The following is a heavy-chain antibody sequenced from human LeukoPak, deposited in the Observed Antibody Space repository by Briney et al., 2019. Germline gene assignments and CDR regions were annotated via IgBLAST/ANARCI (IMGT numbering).Heavy chain of an antibody. V-gene: IGHV1-69*04. J-gene: IGHJ4*02. CDR1: GGTFSSYA. CDR2: IIPIRGRA. Sequence: SVKVSCKASGGTFSSYAISWVRQAPGQGLEWMGRIIPIRGRANYAQKFQGRVTITADKSTSTAYMELSSLRSEDTAAYYCAREEITIFGVVNYWGQGTLVTVSS. D-gene: IGHD3-3*01. CDR3: AREEITIFGVVNY.